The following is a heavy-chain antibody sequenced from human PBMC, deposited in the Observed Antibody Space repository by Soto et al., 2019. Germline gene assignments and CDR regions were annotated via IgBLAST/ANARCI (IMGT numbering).Heavy chain of an antibody. Sequence: SETLSLTCTVSGCSISSYYWSWIRQPPGKGLEWIGYIYYSGSTNYNPPLKSRVTISVDTSKNQFSLKLSSVTAADTAVYYCASSNDVEFDFDYWGQGTLVTVSS. J-gene: IGHJ4*02. D-gene: IGHD1-1*01. V-gene: IGHV4-59*08. CDR3: ASSNDVEFDFDY. CDR2: IYYSGST. CDR1: GCSISSYY.